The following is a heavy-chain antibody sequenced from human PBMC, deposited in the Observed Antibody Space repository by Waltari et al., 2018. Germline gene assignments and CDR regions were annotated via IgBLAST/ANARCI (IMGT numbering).Heavy chain of an antibody. V-gene: IGHV1-2*06. J-gene: IGHJ4*02. CDR1: GYTFTGYY. CDR2: INPNSGGT. Sequence: QVQLVQSGAEVKKPGASVKVSCKASGYTFTGYYMHWVRQAPGQGLEWMGRINPNSGGTNYAQKFQGRVTMTRDTSISTAYMELSRLRSDDTAVYYCARTYCSGGSCYNGDYWGQGTLVTVSS. CDR3: ARTYCSGGSCYNGDY. D-gene: IGHD2-15*01.